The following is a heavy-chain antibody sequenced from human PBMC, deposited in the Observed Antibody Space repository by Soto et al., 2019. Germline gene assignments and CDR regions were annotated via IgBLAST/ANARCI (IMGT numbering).Heavy chain of an antibody. CDR2: ISSSSSYT. V-gene: IGHV3-21*01. CDR1: GFTFSSYS. D-gene: IGHD6-19*01. J-gene: IGHJ3*02. CDR3: ARGTSVYSSGWYFAFDI. Sequence: GGSLRLSCAASGFTFSSYSMNWVRQAPGKGLEWVSSISSSSSYTYYADSVKGRFTISRDNAKNSLYLQMNSLRAEDTAVYYCARGTSVYSSGWYFAFDIWGQGTMVTVSS.